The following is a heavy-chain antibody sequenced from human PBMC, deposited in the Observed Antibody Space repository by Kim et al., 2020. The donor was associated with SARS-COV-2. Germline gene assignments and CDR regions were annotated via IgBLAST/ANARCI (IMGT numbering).Heavy chain of an antibody. CDR3: ARGVPYYYGSGSYIDY. D-gene: IGHD3-10*01. Sequence: SETLSLTCAVYGGSFSGYYWSWIRQPPGKGLEWIGEINHSGSTNYNPSLKSRVTISVDTSKNQFSLKLSSVTAADTAVYYCARGVPYYYGSGSYIDYWG. CDR1: GGSFSGYY. V-gene: IGHV4-34*01. CDR2: INHSGST. J-gene: IGHJ4*01.